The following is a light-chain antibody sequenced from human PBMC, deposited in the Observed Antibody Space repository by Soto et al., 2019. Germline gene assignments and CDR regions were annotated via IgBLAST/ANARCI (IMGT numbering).Light chain of an antibody. Sequence: EFVLTQSPGTLSLSQGEGVTLSCRASQSVNSANLAWYQQKPGQAPRLLMYGASVRATGIPDRFSGGGSGTDFTLTISRLEPEDFAVYYCQHYDRSVPITFGQVTRLVIK. J-gene: IGKJ5*01. V-gene: IGKV3-20*01. CDR3: QHYDRSVPIT. CDR1: QSVNSAN. CDR2: GAS.